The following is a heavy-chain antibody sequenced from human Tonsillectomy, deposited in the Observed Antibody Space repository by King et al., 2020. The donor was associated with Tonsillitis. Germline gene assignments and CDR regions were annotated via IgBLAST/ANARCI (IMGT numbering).Heavy chain of an antibody. Sequence: QLQESGPGLVKPSETLSLTCTVSGGSVSSGSYYWSWIRQPPGKGLEWIGYIYYSGSTNYNPSLKSRVTISVDTSKNQFSLKLSSVTAADPAVYFWARVPDSGTYYYYGMDVWGQGTTVTVSS. CDR3: ARVPDSGTYYYYGMDV. V-gene: IGHV4-61*01. CDR2: IYYSGST. D-gene: IGHD4-17*01. J-gene: IGHJ6*02. CDR1: GGSVSSGSYY.